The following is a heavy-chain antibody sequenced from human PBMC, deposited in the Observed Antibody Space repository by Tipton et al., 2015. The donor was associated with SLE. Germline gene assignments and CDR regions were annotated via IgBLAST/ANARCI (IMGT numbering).Heavy chain of an antibody. CDR2: IYTSGST. Sequence: LRLSCTVSGGSINSYYWSWIRQPPGKGLEWIGYIYTSGSTNYNPSLESRVTISVDTSKNHFSLRLSSVTAADTAVYYCARLDSPLHAFDIWGQGTMVTVSS. J-gene: IGHJ3*02. D-gene: IGHD3/OR15-3a*01. CDR1: GGSINSYY. CDR3: ARLDSPLHAFDI. V-gene: IGHV4-4*09.